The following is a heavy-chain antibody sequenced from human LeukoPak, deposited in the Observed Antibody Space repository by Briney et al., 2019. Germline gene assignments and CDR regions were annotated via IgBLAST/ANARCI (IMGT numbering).Heavy chain of an antibody. CDR3: ARGWLFDAFDI. Sequence: GGSLRLSCAASGFTFSSYWMSWVRQAPEKGLEWVANIKQDGSEKYYVDSVKGRFTISRDNAKNSLYLQMNSLRVEDTAVYYCARGWLFDAFDIWGQGTMVTVSS. V-gene: IGHV3-7*01. J-gene: IGHJ3*02. CDR2: IKQDGSEK. CDR1: GFTFSSYW. D-gene: IGHD3-22*01.